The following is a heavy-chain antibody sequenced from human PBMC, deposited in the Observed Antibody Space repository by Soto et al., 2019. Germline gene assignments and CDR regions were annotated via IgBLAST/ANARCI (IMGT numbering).Heavy chain of an antibody. J-gene: IGHJ4*02. V-gene: IGHV3-30-3*01. Sequence: QVQLVESGGGVVPPGGSLRVSCVASGFTFSSYNMHWVRQAPGEGLEWVAVISFDGANKFYADSVKGRFTISRDISRDTLYLQMGSTGDEDTAIDYCARDGYNRGGFDYWGQGTLVAVSS. CDR2: ISFDGANK. CDR3: ARDGYNRGGFDY. D-gene: IGHD3-10*01. CDR1: GFTFSSYN.